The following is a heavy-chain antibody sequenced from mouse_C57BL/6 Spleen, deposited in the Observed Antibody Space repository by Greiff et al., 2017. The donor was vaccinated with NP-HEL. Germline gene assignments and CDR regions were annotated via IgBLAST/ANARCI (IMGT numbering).Heavy chain of an antibody. D-gene: IGHD1-1*02. CDR2: INYDGSST. V-gene: IGHV5-16*01. CDR3: AREGVASYWYFDV. CDR1: GFTFSDYY. Sequence: EVQLVESEGGLVQPGSSMKLSCTASGFTFSDYYMAWVRQVPEKGLEWVANINYDGSSTYYLDSLKSRFIISRDNAKNILYLQMSSLKSEDTATYYCAREGVASYWYFDVWGTGTTVTVSS. J-gene: IGHJ1*03.